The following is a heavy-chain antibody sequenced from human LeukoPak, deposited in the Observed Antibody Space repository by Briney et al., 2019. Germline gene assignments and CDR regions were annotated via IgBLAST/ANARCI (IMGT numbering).Heavy chain of an antibody. CDR2: INHSGST. V-gene: IGHV4-34*01. J-gene: IGHJ3*02. D-gene: IGHD3-10*01. Sequence: SETLSLTCAVYGGSFSGYYWSWIRQPPGKGLEWIGEINHSGSTNYNPSLKSRVTISVDTSKNQFSLRLSPVTAADTAVYYCAGSGHGSGSYYKGHAFDIWGQGTMVTVSS. CDR3: AGSGHGSGSYYKGHAFDI. CDR1: GGSFSGYY.